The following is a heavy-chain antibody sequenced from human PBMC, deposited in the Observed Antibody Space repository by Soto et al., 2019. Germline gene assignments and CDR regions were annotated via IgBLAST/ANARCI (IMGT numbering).Heavy chain of an antibody. CDR2: MNPNTGNS. V-gene: IGHV1-8*01. J-gene: IGHJ4*02. CDR1: GYTFTSYD. D-gene: IGHD1-1*01. CDR3: ARRAXTNGWNGFGADKYYFDF. Sequence: ASVKVSCKGSGYTFTSYDIYWVRQATGQGLEWMGWMNPNTGNSGYAQKFQGRVTMTSDTSISTAHMELSSLRSEDTAVYYCARRAXTNGWNGFGADKYYFDFWGQGTLVTVSS.